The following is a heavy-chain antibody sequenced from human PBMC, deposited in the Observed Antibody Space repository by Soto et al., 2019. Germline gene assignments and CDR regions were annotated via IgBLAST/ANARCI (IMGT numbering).Heavy chain of an antibody. Sequence: GASVKVSCKASGYTFTSYAMHWVRQAPGQRLEWMGWINAGNGNTKYSQKFQGRVTITRDTSASTAYMELSSLRSEDTAVYYCARVGGCSSTSCPYYYYYYGMDVWGQGTTVTVSS. D-gene: IGHD2-2*01. V-gene: IGHV1-3*01. CDR2: INAGNGNT. J-gene: IGHJ6*02. CDR1: GYTFTSYA. CDR3: ARVGGCSSTSCPYYYYYYGMDV.